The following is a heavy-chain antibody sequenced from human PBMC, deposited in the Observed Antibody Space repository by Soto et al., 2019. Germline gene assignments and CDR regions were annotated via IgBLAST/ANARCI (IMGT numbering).Heavy chain of an antibody. J-gene: IGHJ6*02. V-gene: IGHV1-69*01. CDR1: GGTFSSYA. CDR3: ARSQGSSTSLELYYYYYYGMDV. Sequence: QVQLVQSGAEVKKPGSSVKVSCKSSGGTFSSYAISWVRQAPGQGIEWMGGIIAIAGTANYAQKFQGRVTITADESTSTAYMELSSLRSEDTAVYYCARSQGSSTSLELYYYYYYGMDVWGQGTTVTVSS. D-gene: IGHD2-2*01. CDR2: IIAIAGTA.